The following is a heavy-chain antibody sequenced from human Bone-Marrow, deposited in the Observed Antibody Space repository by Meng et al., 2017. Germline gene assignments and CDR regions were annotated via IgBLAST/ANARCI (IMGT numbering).Heavy chain of an antibody. CDR2: FSGRGGST. J-gene: IGHJ4*02. CDR3: ARVDTYWMATIN. Sequence: GDSCRPGSSSSLSYAALEFVFSDCAMSWAVQSPGKGLEWVSDFSGRGGSTYYADSVKGRLTISRDNSKTTLYLQRNRLRAEDTAVYYCARVDTYWMATINWGQGTLVTVSS. D-gene: IGHD5-24*01. V-gene: IGHV3-23*01. CDR1: EFVFSDCA.